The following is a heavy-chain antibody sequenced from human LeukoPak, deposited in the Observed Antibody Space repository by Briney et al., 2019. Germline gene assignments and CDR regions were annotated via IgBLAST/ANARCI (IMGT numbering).Heavy chain of an antibody. CDR2: IKEDGSEN. J-gene: IGHJ4*02. V-gene: IGHV3-7*01. CDR3: ARQRYSDY. Sequence: GGSLRLSCAASGFTFSRYWMTRVRQAPGKGLEWVANIKEDGSENSYVESVKGRFTISRDNAKNSLYLQLNSLRAEDTAVYFCARQRYSDYWGQGTLVTVSS. CDR1: GFTFSRYW. D-gene: IGHD1-1*01.